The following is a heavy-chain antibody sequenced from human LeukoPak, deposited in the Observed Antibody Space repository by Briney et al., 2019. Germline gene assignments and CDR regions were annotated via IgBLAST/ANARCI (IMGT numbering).Heavy chain of an antibody. Sequence: GASVTVSCKASGYTFTSYDINWVRQATGQGLEWMGWMNPNSGDTGYAQKFQGRVTMTKNTSISTAYMELSSLRSEDTAVYYCAVGVITEFDYWGQGTLVTVSS. CDR2: MNPNSGDT. CDR1: GYTFTSYD. V-gene: IGHV1-8*01. J-gene: IGHJ4*02. D-gene: IGHD3-22*01. CDR3: AVGVITEFDY.